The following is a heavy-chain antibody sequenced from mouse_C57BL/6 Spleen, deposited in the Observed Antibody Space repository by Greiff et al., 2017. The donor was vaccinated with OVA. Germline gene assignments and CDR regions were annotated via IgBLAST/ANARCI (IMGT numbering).Heavy chain of an antibody. CDR3: ARARNSNYGYFDV. V-gene: IGHV5-6*01. CDR1: GFTFSSYG. CDR2: ISSGGSYT. J-gene: IGHJ1*03. Sequence: EVQLVESGGDLVKPGGSLKLSCAASGFTFSSYGMSWVRQTPDKRLEWVATISSGGSYTYYPDSVKGRFTISRDNAKNTLYLQMSSLKSEDTAMYYCARARNSNYGYFDVWGTGTTVTVSS. D-gene: IGHD2-5*01.